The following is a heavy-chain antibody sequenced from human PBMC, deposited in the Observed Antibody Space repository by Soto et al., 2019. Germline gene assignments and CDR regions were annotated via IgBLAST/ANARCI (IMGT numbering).Heavy chain of an antibody. J-gene: IGHJ6*02. D-gene: IGHD3-3*01. CDR2: ISYDGSNK. CDR1: GFTFSSYG. CDR3: AKDQVTYYDFWSGPAYRYGMDV. Sequence: RLSCAASGFTFSSYGMHWVRQAPGKGLEWVAVISYDGSNKYYADSVKGRFTISRDNSKNTLYLQMNSLRAEDTAVYYCAKDQVTYYDFWSGPAYRYGMDVWGQGATVTVSS. V-gene: IGHV3-30*18.